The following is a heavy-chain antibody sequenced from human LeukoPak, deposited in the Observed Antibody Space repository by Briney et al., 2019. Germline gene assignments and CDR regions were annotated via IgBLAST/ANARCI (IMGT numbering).Heavy chain of an antibody. CDR2: IYSGGST. CDR1: GFTVSSNY. J-gene: IGHJ4*02. CDR3: ASLYYYDSSGGFDY. D-gene: IGHD3-22*01. Sequence: GGSLRLSCAASGFTVSSNYMSWVRQAPGKGLEWVSVIYSGGSTYYADSVKGRFTISRDNSKNTLYLQMNSLRAEDTAVYYCASLYYYDSSGGFDYWGQGTLVTVSS. V-gene: IGHV3-53*01.